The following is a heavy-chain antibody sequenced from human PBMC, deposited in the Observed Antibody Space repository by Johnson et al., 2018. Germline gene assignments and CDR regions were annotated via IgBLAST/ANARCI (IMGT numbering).Heavy chain of an antibody. CDR1: GFTFSSYV. D-gene: IGHD3-16*02. CDR2: LSFDGTKK. CDR3: ARDIVSLPDVFDI. Sequence: QVQLVESGGGVVQPGRSLRLSCAASGFTFSSYVMHWLRQAPGKGLEWVALLSFDGTKKYYGDSVKGRFTISRDNSKNTLYLQMNSLRREGTAVYFCARDIVSLPDVFDICGQGTMVTVSS. V-gene: IGHV3-30-3*01. J-gene: IGHJ3*02.